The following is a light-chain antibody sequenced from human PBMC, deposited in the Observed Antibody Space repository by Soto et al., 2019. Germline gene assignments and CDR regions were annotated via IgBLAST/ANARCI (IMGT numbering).Light chain of an antibody. J-gene: IGLJ1*01. V-gene: IGLV2-23*01. CDR2: EGS. CDR1: SSDVGSYNL. Sequence: QSVLTQPAAISGSPGQPITISCTGTSSDVGSYNLVSWYQQHPGKAPKLMIYEGSKRPSGVSNRFSGSKSGNTASLTLSGLPAEDEADYYCCSYAGSRTYVFATGTHVAV. CDR3: CSYAGSRTYV.